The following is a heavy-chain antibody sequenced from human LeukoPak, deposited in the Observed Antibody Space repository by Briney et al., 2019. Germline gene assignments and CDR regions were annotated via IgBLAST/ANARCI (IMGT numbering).Heavy chain of an antibody. CDR2: IIPILGIA. J-gene: IGHJ4*02. CDR1: GGTFSSYA. CDR3: ARGPSGYYDSSGYDDY. D-gene: IGHD3-22*01. V-gene: IGHV1-69*04. Sequence: ASVKVPCKASGGTFSSYAISWVRQAPGQGLEWMGRIIPILGIANYAQKFQGRVTITADKSTSTAYMELSSLRSEDTAVYYCARGPSGYYDSSGYDDYWGQGTLVTVSS.